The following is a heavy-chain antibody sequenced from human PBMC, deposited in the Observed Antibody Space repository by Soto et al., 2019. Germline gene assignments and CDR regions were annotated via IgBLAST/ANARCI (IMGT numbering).Heavy chain of an antibody. D-gene: IGHD6-6*01. V-gene: IGHV2-5*02. CDR1: GFSLSTSDVG. CDR2: IYWDDDK. Sequence: SGPTLVNPTHTLTLTCTFSGFSLSTSDVGVGWIRQPPGKALEWLAIIYWDDDKRYSPSLKSRLTITKDTSKNQVVLTVTNMDPVDTATYYCAHSKYSRSSFDYWGQGTLVTASS. CDR3: AHSKYSRSSFDY. J-gene: IGHJ4*02.